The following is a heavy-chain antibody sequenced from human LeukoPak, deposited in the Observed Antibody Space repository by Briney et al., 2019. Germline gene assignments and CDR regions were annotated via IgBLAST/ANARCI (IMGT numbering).Heavy chain of an antibody. CDR1: GFTFSDYY. CDR3: ASINSWYYFDY. CDR2: ISSSGSTI. Sequence: GGSLRLSCAASGFTFSDYYMSWIRQAPGKGLEWVSYISSSGSTIYYADSVKGRFTISRDNAKNSLYLQMNSLRAEDTAVYYCASINSWYYFDYWGQGTLVTVSS. D-gene: IGHD6-13*01. J-gene: IGHJ4*02. V-gene: IGHV3-11*01.